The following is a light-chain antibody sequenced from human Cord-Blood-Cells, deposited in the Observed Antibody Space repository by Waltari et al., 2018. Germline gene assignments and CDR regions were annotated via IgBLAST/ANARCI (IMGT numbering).Light chain of an antibody. Sequence: QSALTQPASVSGSPGQSITISCTRTSSDVGGYNYVSWYQQHQGKAPKLMIYDVSKQPSGVSNRFSGSKSGNTASLTISGLQAEDEADYYCSSYTSSSTLFGGGTKLTVL. CDR2: DVS. CDR3: SSYTSSSTL. CDR1: SSDVGGYNY. V-gene: IGLV2-14*01. J-gene: IGLJ2*01.